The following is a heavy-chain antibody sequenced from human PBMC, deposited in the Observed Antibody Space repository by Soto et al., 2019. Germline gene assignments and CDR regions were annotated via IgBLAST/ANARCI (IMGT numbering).Heavy chain of an antibody. V-gene: IGHV3-30*18. CDR2: ISYDASDK. D-gene: IGHD5-18*01. J-gene: IGHJ6*02. Sequence: QVQLVESGGGVVQPGRSLRLSCAASAFTFSSYRFHWVRQAPGKGLDWVAVISYDASDKYYADSVKGRFTISRDNSKNTLYLQMNSLRAEDTAVYYCVKERYGQLWLEDYGMDVWGQGTTVTVSS. CDR3: VKERYGQLWLEDYGMDV. CDR1: AFTFSSYR.